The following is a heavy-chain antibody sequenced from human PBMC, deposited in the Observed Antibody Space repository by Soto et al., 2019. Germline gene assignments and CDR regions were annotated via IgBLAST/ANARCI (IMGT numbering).Heavy chain of an antibody. CDR2: IYYSGST. D-gene: IGHD3-22*01. J-gene: IGHJ5*02. Sequence: QVQLQESGPGLVKPSETLSPTCTVSGGSVSSGSYYWSWIRQPPGKGLEWIGYIYYSGSTNYNPSLKSRVTISVDTSKNQFSLKLSSVTAADTAVYYCARVEVYYYDSSGWGPVVGWFDPWGQGTLVTVSS. V-gene: IGHV4-61*01. CDR1: GGSVSSGSYY. CDR3: ARVEVYYYDSSGWGPVVGWFDP.